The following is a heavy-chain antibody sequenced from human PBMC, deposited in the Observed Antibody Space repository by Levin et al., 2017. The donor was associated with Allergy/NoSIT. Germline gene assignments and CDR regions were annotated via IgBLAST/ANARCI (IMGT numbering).Heavy chain of an antibody. J-gene: IGHJ3*02. Sequence: PGGSLRLSFAASGFTFSGYTLNWVREAPGKGLEWVSSISSSSTYIYYADSLKGRFTISRDDAKNSLSLQMNSLRVEDTAVYYCASDGSDDTRDMWGQGTMVTVSS. CDR1: GFTFSGYT. V-gene: IGHV3-21*01. D-gene: IGHD3-9*01. CDR2: ISSSSTYI. CDR3: ASDGSDDTRDM.